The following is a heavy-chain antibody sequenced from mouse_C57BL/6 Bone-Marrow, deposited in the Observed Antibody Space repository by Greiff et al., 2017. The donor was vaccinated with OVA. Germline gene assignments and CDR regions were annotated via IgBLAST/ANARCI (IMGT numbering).Heavy chain of an antibody. D-gene: IGHD1-1*01. V-gene: IGHV1-81*01. CDR1: GYTFTSYG. CDR3: ARYGSSYDWYFDV. CDR2: IYPRSGNT. Sequence: VKVVESGAELARPGASVKLSCKASGYTFTSYGISWVKQRTGQGLEWIGEIYPRSGNTYYNEKFEGKATLTADKSSSTAYMELRSLTSEDSAVYFCARYGSSYDWYFDVWGTGTTVTVSS. J-gene: IGHJ1*03.